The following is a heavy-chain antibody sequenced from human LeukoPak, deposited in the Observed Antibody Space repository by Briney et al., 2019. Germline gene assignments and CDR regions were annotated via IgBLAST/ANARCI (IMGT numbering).Heavy chain of an antibody. J-gene: IGHJ3*02. CDR2: ISSSGSTI. CDR3: ARDYYDSSGYLDAFDI. Sequence: GGSLRLSCAASGFTFSDYYMSWIRQAPGKGLEWVSYISSSGSTIYYADSVKGRFTISRDNAKNPLYLQMNSLRAEDTAVYYCARDYYDSSGYLDAFDIWGQGTMVTVSS. V-gene: IGHV3-11*01. D-gene: IGHD3-22*01. CDR1: GFTFSDYY.